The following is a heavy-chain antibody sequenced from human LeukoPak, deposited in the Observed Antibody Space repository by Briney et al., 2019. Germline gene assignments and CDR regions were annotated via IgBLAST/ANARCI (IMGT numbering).Heavy chain of an antibody. Sequence: SETLSLTCTVSGGSISSSRYHWGWIRQPPGKGLEWIGEINHSGSTKYNPSLKSRVTSSVDKSKNHFSLELDSVTAAEQGAHYCARSDTAMVIFAFDIWGQGTMVTVSS. CDR1: GGSISSSRYH. D-gene: IGHD5-18*01. V-gene: IGHV4-39*07. CDR2: INHSGST. J-gene: IGHJ3*02. CDR3: ARSDTAMVIFAFDI.